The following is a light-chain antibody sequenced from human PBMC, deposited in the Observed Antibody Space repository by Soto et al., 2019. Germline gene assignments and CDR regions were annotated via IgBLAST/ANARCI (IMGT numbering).Light chain of an antibody. Sequence: IQMTQSPFSLSPSVGDRVTISCRASQSIRNYVSWYQQKPGTAPKLLIRAASTLQSGVPSRFSGSGSGTDFPLTISSLQIEDFATYFCQQTNSPPRTFGQGTNVEIK. CDR1: QSIRNY. V-gene: IGKV1-39*01. CDR3: QQTNSPPRT. CDR2: AAS. J-gene: IGKJ1*01.